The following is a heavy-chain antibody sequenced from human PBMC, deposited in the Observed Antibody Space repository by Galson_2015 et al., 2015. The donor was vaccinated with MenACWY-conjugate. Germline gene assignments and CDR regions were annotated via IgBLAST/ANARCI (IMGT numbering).Heavy chain of an antibody. V-gene: IGHV3-9*01. Sequence: SLRLSCAASGFTFDDYAMHWVRQAPGKGLEWVSGISWNGGTIGYADSVKGRFTISRDNAKNSLYLQMNSLRAEDTAFYYCAKSAEYSSGWYAIEYWGQGALVTVSS. CDR2: ISWNGGTI. J-gene: IGHJ4*02. CDR1: GFTFDDYA. D-gene: IGHD6-19*01. CDR3: AKSAEYSSGWYAIEY.